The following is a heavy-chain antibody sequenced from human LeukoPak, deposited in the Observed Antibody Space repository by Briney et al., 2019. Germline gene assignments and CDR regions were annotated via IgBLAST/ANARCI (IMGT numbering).Heavy chain of an antibody. CDR1: GFTVSGNY. D-gene: IGHD3-22*01. V-gene: IGHV3-66*01. CDR3: ARVKNYYDSSGPVAFDI. CDR2: IYSGGST. J-gene: IGHJ3*02. Sequence: GGSLRLSCAASGFTVSGNYMSWVRQAPGKGLEWVSVIYSGGSTYYADSVKGRFTISRDNSKNTLYLQMNSLRAEDTAVYYCARVKNYYDSSGPVAFDIWGQGTMVTVSS.